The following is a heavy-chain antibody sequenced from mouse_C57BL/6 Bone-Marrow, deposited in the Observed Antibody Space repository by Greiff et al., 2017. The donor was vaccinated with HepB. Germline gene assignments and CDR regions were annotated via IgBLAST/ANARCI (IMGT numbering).Heavy chain of an antibody. CDR2: IDPENGDT. CDR1: GFNIKDDY. V-gene: IGHV14-4*01. D-gene: IGHD1-1*01. CDR3: TTHYYGSSSLYWYFDV. Sequence: EVKLVESGAELVRPGASVKLSCTASGFNIKDDYMHWVKQRPEQGLEWIGWIDPENGDTEYASKFQGKATITADTSSNTAYLQLSSLTSEDTAVYYCTTHYYGSSSLYWYFDVWGTGTTVTVSS. J-gene: IGHJ1*03.